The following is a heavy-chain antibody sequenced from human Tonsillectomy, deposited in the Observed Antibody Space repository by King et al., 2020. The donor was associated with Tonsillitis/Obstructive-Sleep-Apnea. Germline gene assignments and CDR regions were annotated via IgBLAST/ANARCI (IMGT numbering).Heavy chain of an antibody. CDR1: GYTFTAYY. V-gene: IGHV1-2*02. J-gene: IGHJ3*02. D-gene: IGHD4-11*01. CDR2: INPNSGGT. Sequence: VQLVESGAEVKKPGASVNVSCKASGYTFTAYYMHWVRQAPGHGPEWMGWINPNSGGTKYAQKFQGRVTMTRDTSISTAYLELRRLRSDDTAVYYCPYRGDAFDIWGQGTMVTVSS. CDR3: PYRGDAFDI.